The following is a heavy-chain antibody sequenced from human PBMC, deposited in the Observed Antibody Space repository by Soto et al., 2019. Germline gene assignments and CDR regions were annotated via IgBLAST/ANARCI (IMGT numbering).Heavy chain of an antibody. CDR2: IDWEDTK. V-gene: IGHV2-70*04. J-gene: IGHJ6*02. Sequence: SGPTLVNPTQTLTLTCTVSGFSLSGSGMRVTWIRQPPGKALEWLARIDWEDTKLYSTSLKTRLTISKDTSKNQVVLTMTNVDPADTGTYYCARAFYGMDVWGQGTTVTAP. CDR1: GFSLSGSGMR. CDR3: ARAFYGMDV.